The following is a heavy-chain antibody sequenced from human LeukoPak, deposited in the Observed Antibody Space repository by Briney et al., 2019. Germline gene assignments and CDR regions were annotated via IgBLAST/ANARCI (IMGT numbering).Heavy chain of an antibody. J-gene: IGHJ4*02. CDR3: ARGNILTGYCFDF. CDR1: GGSITGYY. D-gene: IGHD3-9*01. Sequence: SETLSLTRAVYGGSITGYYWSWIRQTPGRGLEWVGEIHYTGATSYNPSLKSRATISTDTSKNQFSLRLSSVTAADTAVYYCARGNILTGYCFDFWAREPWSPSPQ. CDR2: IHYTGAT. V-gene: IGHV4-34*01.